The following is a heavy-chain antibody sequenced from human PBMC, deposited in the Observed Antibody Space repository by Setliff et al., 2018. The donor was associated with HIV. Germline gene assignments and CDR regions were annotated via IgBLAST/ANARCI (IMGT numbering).Heavy chain of an antibody. Sequence: SETLSLTCTVSGDSISSHYWSWIRQPPGKGLEWIGYIYYSGSTNYNPSLKSRVTISVDTSKNQFSLKLSSVTAADTAVYYCARELRVTGIYYYYYMDVWGKGTTVTVSS. V-gene: IGHV4-59*11. CDR3: ARELRVTGIYYYYYMDV. J-gene: IGHJ6*03. D-gene: IGHD4-4*01. CDR2: IYYSGST. CDR1: GDSISSHY.